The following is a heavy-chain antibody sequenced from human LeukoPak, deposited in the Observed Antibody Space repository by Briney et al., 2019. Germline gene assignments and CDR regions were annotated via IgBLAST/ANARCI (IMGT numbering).Heavy chain of an antibody. D-gene: IGHD6-6*01. J-gene: IGHJ5*02. V-gene: IGHV3-21*01. CDR1: GFTFSSYS. CDR2: INSSSSYI. Sequence: GGSLRLSCAASGFTFSSYSMNWVRQAPGKGLEWVSSINSSSSYIYYADSVKGRFTISRDNAKNSLYLQMNSLRAEDTAVYYCARGEQLAPNWFDPWGQGTLVTVSS. CDR3: ARGEQLAPNWFDP.